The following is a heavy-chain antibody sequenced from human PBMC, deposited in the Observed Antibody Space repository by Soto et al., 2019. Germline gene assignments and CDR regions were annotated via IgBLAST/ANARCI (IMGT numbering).Heavy chain of an antibody. CDR2: ISSSSSYI. CDR1: GFTFSSYS. Sequence: EVQLVESGGGLVKPGGSLRLSCAASGFTFSSYSMNWVRQAPGKGLEWVSSISSSSSYIYYADSVKGRFTISRDNAKNSLYLQMNSLRAEDTAGDYCARDSPYYYYGMDVWGQGTTVTVSS. J-gene: IGHJ6*02. CDR3: ARDSPYYYYGMDV. V-gene: IGHV3-21*01.